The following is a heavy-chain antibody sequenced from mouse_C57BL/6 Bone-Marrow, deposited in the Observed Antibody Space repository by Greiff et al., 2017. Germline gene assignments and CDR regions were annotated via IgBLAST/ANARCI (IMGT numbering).Heavy chain of an antibody. D-gene: IGHD1-1*01. CDR1: GYTFTDYY. Sequence: LQESGPELVKPGASVKISCKASGYTFTDYYINWVKQRPGQGLEWIGWIYPGSGNTKYNEKFKGKATLTVDTSSSTAYMLLSSLSSEDSAVYFCARSLYYGSSYYAMDYWGQGTSVTVSS. J-gene: IGHJ4*01. CDR2: IYPGSGNT. CDR3: ARSLYYGSSYYAMDY. V-gene: IGHV1-84*01.